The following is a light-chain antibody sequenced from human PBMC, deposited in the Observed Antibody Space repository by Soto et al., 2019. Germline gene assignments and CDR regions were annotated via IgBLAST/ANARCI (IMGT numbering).Light chain of an antibody. CDR2: AAS. CDR1: QSISSY. V-gene: IGKV1-39*01. Sequence: DIQMTQSPSSLSASVGDRVTITCRASQSISSYLNWYQQKPGKAPKLLIYAASSLQSGVPSSFSGSGSCTDFTLTISSLQPEDFATYYCQQSYSTPTFGQGTRLEIK. J-gene: IGKJ5*01. CDR3: QQSYSTPT.